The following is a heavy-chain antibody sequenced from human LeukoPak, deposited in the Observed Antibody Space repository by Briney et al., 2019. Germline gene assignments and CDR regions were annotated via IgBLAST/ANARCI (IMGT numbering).Heavy chain of an antibody. Sequence: SETLSLTCSVAGGSISTYYWSWIRQPPGKGLEWIGYIYYSGTTNCNPSLRSRVTISVDTSKKQFSLKLSSVTAADTAVYYCAREGDYSNFDYWGQGTLVTVSS. J-gene: IGHJ4*02. CDR3: AREGDYSNFDY. CDR2: IYYSGTT. V-gene: IGHV4-59*01. D-gene: IGHD4-17*01. CDR1: GGSISTYY.